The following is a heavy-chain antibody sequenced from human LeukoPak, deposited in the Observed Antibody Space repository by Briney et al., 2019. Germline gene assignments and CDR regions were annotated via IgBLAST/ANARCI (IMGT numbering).Heavy chain of an antibody. V-gene: IGHV3-72*01. CDR1: GFPFTDRY. CDR3: ARDFDYGDGFDF. D-gene: IGHD4-17*01. J-gene: IGHJ4*02. Sequence: GGSLRLSCAAPGFPFTDRYMDWVRQAPGKGLEWVGRTRNKANSYISEYAASVKGRFTISRDNSKNSLYLQMNSLKTEDTAVYYCARDFDYGDGFDFWGQGTLVTVSS. CDR2: TRNKANSYIS.